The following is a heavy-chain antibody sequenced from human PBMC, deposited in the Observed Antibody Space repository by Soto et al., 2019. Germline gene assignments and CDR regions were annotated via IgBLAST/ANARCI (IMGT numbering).Heavy chain of an antibody. Sequence: GGSLRLSCTASGFTFGNYAMSWVRQAPGKGLEWLGFIRSKGQGGTTENAASVKGRFTISRDDSKSIAYLQMDSLKTEDTAMYYCTRDFLDTTSPAYSGMDVWGQGTTVTVSS. CDR1: GFTFGNYA. D-gene: IGHD2-21*01. CDR2: IRSKGQGGTT. V-gene: IGHV3-49*04. CDR3: TRDFLDTTSPAYSGMDV. J-gene: IGHJ6*02.